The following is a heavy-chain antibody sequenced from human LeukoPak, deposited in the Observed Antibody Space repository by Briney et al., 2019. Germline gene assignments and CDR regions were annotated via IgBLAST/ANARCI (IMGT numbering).Heavy chain of an antibody. V-gene: IGHV3-30*02. CDR1: GFTFNNYG. CDR3: ARDPYSGGYGDYYYYYMDV. Sequence: GGSLRLSCAASGFTFNNYGIHWVRQAPGKGLEWVTFIQYDGYNKYYADSVKGRFTISRDNAKNSLYLQINSLRAEDTAVYYCARDPYSGGYGDYYYYYMDVWGKGTTVTISS. CDR2: IQYDGYNK. J-gene: IGHJ6*03. D-gene: IGHD1-26*01.